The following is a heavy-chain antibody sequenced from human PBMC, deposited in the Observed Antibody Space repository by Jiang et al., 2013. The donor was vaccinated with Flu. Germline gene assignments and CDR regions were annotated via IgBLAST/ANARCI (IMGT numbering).Heavy chain of an antibody. CDR3: ATPDGNFAWDY. D-gene: IGHD3-9*01. CDR1: GYSFSTHW. Sequence: VESRAEVKKPGESLKISCQGSGYSFSTHWIGWVRQMPGKGLEWMGIIWLSNSNIKYSPSFQGQVTISADKSISTAYLQWSGLKASDTAVYYCATPDGNFAWDYWGQGTLVTVSS. V-gene: IGHV5-51*01. CDR2: IWLSNSNI. J-gene: IGHJ4*02.